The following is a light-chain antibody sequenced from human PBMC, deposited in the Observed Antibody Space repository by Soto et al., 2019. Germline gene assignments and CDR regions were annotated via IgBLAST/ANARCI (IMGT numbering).Light chain of an antibody. CDR3: QQYGDWPLT. J-gene: IGKJ4*01. V-gene: IGKV3-15*01. Sequence: EIVLTQSPAPLSVCRGERATLSCRASQSVGNNFAWYQQKPGQAPRLLIFAASTWATGVPARFSGSGSGTEFTLIISSLQSEDFGVYYCQQYGDWPLTFGGGAKVEIE. CDR2: AAS. CDR1: QSVGNN.